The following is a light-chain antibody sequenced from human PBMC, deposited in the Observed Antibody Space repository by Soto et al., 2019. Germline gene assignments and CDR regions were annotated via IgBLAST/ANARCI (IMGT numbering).Light chain of an antibody. CDR2: GTS. CDR3: QQRSNWPPT. V-gene: IGKV3D-20*02. CDR1: QRVSSTY. Sequence: ILLTQSPGTLSLSPGERATLSCRASQRVSSTYLAWYQQKPGQAPRLLIYGTSSRATGIPTRFSGSGSGIDFTLTINSLEHEDFAVYYCQQRSNWPPTFGQGTKVDIK. J-gene: IGKJ1*01.